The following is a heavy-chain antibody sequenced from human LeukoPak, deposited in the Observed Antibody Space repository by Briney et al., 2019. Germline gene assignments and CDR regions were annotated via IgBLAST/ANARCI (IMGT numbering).Heavy chain of an antibody. J-gene: IGHJ3*02. CDR2: IYYSGST. CDR1: GGSFSGYY. CDR3: ARWIHGITANFDI. V-gene: IGHV4-39*01. D-gene: IGHD1-14*01. Sequence: SETLSLTCAVYGGSFSGYYWGWIRQPPGKGLEWIGSIYYSGSTYYNPSLKSRVTISVDTSKNQFSLKLSSVTAADTAVYYCARWIHGITANFDIWGQGTMVTVSS.